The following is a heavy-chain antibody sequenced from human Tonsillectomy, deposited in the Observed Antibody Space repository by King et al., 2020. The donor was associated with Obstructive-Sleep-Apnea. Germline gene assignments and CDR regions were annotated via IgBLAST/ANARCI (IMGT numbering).Heavy chain of an antibody. CDR2: ITFDGSNT. CDR3: AREGSITMVRGVQRGAFES. V-gene: IGHV3-30-3*01. D-gene: IGHD3-10*01. CDR1: GFTFSSYA. J-gene: IGHJ3*02. Sequence: VQLVESGGGVVQPGRSLRLSCAASGFTFSSYAMHWVRQAPGKGLEWVAVITFDGSNTYYADSVKGRFTISRDNSKNTLYLQMNSLRAEDTAVYYCAREGSITMVRGVQRGAFESWGQGTMVTVSS.